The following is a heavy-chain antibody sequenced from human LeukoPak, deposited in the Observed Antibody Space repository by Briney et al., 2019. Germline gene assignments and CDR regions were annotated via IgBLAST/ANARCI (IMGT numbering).Heavy chain of an antibody. CDR3: ARGGKYYDYVWGSYIFDY. CDR2: IYYSGST. CDR1: GDPMSRYY. Sequence: SETLSLTCTVSGDPMSRYYWSWIRQPPGKGLEWIGYIYYSGSTNYNPSLKSRVTMSVDTSKDKFSLNLSSVTAADTAVYYCARGGKYYDYVWGSYIFDYWGQGTLVTVSS. J-gene: IGHJ4*02. D-gene: IGHD3-16*01. V-gene: IGHV4-59*01.